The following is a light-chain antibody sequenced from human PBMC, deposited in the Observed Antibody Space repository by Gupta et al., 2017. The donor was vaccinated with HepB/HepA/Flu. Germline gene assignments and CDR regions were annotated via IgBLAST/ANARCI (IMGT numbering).Light chain of an antibody. CDR3: QQYDDYPLT. J-gene: IGKJ4*01. CDR2: RAP. Sequence: DIQMTQSPSTLSASVGDRVTITCRASQNISIWLAWYQQKPGKAPKLLIYRAPSLESGVPSRFRGSGSGTEFTLSISSVQPDDFATYYCQQYDDYPLTFGGGTKVEMK. CDR1: QNISIW. V-gene: IGKV1-5*03.